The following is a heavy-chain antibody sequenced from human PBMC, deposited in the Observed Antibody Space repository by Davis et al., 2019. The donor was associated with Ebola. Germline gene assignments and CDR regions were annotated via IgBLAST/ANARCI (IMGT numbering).Heavy chain of an antibody. CDR3: ARRSEGSDWLIDY. J-gene: IGHJ4*02. CDR1: GFTFDDYA. CDR2: ISWNSGSI. V-gene: IGHV3-9*01. Sequence: SLKISCAASGFTFDDYAMHWVRQAPGKGLEWVSGISWNSGSIGYADSVKGRFTISRDNAENSLYLQMNSLRVEDTAIFYCARRSEGSDWLIDYWGQGTLVTVSS. D-gene: IGHD6-19*01.